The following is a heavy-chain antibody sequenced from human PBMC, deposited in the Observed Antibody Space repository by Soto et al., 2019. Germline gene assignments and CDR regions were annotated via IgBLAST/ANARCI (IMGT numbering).Heavy chain of an antibody. Sequence: SETLSLTCTVSGGSISSYYWSWIRQPPGKGLEWIGYIYYSGSTNYNPSLKSRVTISVDTSKNQFSLKLSSVTAADTAVYYCARDAYYDILTGYYPHWFDPWGQGTLVTVS. CDR3: ARDAYYDILTGYYPHWFDP. CDR2: IYYSGST. J-gene: IGHJ5*02. V-gene: IGHV4-59*01. D-gene: IGHD3-9*01. CDR1: GGSISSYY.